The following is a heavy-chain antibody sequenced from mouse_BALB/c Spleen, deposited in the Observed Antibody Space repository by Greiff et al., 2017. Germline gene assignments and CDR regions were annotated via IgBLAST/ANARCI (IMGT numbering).Heavy chain of an antibody. J-gene: IGHJ2*01. CDR2: ISSGSSTI. Sequence: EVKLMESGGGLVQPGGSRKLSCAASGFTFSSFGMHWVRQAPEKGLEWVAYISSGSSTIYYADTVKGRFTISRDNPKNTLFLQMTSLRSEDTAMYYCTRDRDYWGQGTTLTVSS. V-gene: IGHV5-17*02. CDR1: GFTFSSFG. CDR3: TRDRDY. D-gene: IGHD3-2*01.